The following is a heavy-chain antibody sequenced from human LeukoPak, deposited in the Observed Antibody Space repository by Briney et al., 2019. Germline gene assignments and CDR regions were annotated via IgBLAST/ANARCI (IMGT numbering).Heavy chain of an antibody. CDR1: RGTFSSYA. V-gene: IGHV1-69*05. D-gene: IGHD3-10*01. Sequence: SVKLSCKASRGTFSSYAISWVRQAPRQRLEWMGGIIPIFGTANYAQKFQGRVTITTDESTSTAYMEMRSLRSDDTAVYYCAREAHYYGSGSLYYYYYYMDVWGKGTTVTVSS. J-gene: IGHJ6*03. CDR3: AREAHYYGSGSLYYYYYYMDV. CDR2: IIPIFGTA.